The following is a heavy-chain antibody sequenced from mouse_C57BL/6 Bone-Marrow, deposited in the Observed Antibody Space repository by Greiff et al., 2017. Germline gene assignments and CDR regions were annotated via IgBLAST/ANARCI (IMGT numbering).Heavy chain of an antibody. CDR2: IDPENGDT. CDR1: GFNIKDDY. D-gene: IGHD2-3*01. V-gene: IGHV14-4*01. CDR3: TTYDGYYAMDY. J-gene: IGHJ4*01. Sequence: EVQLQQSGAELVRPGASVKLSCTASGFNIKDDYMHWVKQRPEQGLEWIGWIDPENGDTEYASKFQGKATITADTSSNTAYLQLSSLTSEDTAVYYCTTYDGYYAMDYWGQGTSVTVSS.